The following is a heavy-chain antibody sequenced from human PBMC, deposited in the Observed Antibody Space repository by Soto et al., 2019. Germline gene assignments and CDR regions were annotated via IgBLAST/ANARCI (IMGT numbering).Heavy chain of an antibody. CDR3: AKSMPRGDDPETYYYYYYMDV. Sequence: QVQLVESGGGVVQPGRSLRLSCAASGFTFSSYGMHWVRQAPGKGLEWVAVISYDGSNKYYADSVKGRFTISRDNSKNTLYLQMNSLRAEDTAVYYCAKSMPRGDDPETYYYYYYMDVWGKGTTVTVSS. CDR2: ISYDGSNK. CDR1: GFTFSSYG. V-gene: IGHV3-30*18. J-gene: IGHJ6*03. D-gene: IGHD2-2*01.